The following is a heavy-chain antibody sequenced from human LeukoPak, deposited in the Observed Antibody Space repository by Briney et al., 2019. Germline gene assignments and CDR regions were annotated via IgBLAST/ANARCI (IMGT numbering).Heavy chain of an antibody. CDR1: GGSISSSSYY. CDR3: ARPYYDYVWGSYGMNWFDP. D-gene: IGHD3-16*01. Sequence: SETLSLTCTVSGGSISSSSYYWGWIRQPPGKGLEWIGSIYYSGSTYYNPSLKSRVTISVDTSKNQFSLKLSSVTAADTAVYYCARPYYDYVWGSYGMNWFDPWGQGTLVTVSS. J-gene: IGHJ5*02. V-gene: IGHV4-39*01. CDR2: IYYSGST.